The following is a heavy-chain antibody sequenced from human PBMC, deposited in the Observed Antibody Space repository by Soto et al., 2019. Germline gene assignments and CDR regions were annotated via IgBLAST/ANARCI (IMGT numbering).Heavy chain of an antibody. CDR3: ARWNYDSSGRRFDY. J-gene: IGHJ4*02. D-gene: IGHD3-22*01. CDR2: IYYSGST. CDR1: GGSVSSGNYY. Sequence: QVHLQESGPGLVKPSETLSLTCTVSGGSVSSGNYYWSWIRQSPGKGLEWIGYIYYSGSTNYNPSLKSRVTISVDTSKNQCSLKLSSMTAADTAVYFCARWNYDSSGRRFDYWGQGTLVTVSS. V-gene: IGHV4-61*01.